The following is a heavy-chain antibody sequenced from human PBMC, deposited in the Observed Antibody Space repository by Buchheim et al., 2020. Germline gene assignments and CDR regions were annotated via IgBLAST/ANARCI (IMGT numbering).Heavy chain of an antibody. D-gene: IGHD6-13*01. J-gene: IGHJ4*02. CDR3: AREVGYSSSRPFDT. CDR2: ITSGSTNT. V-gene: IGHV3-11*06. CDR1: GFTLCDYY. Sequence: QVQLMESGGGLVKPGGSLRLSCAASGFTLCDYYMNWIRQAPGKGLEWVSYITSGSTNTKYADSVKGRFTISRDDATKTLFLQLNSLRVEDTAVYYCAREVGYSSSRPFDTWGQGTL.